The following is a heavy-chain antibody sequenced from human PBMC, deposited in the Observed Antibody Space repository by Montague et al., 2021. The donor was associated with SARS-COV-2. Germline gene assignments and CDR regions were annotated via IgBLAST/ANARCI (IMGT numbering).Heavy chain of an antibody. CDR2: IYYSGGI. D-gene: IGHD3-10*01. CDR1: GGSMSDHY. J-gene: IGHJ5*02. Sequence: SETLSLTGTVSGGSMSDHYWAWIRQPPGKGLEWLAYIYYSGGIXSXASXXXRVTMSVDTSKNQFSLKLTSVTAADTAVYYCARAVSVRRAVNWFDPWGQGTLVTVSS. CDR3: ARAVSVRRAVNWFDP. V-gene: IGHV4-59*11.